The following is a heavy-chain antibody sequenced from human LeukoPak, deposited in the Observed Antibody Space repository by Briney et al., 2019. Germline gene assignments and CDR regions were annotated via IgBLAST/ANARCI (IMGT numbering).Heavy chain of an antibody. CDR3: AKSATTVTSNFEY. D-gene: IGHD4-17*01. Sequence: GGSVRLSCAASGFTFSSHGMSWARQAPGKGLEWVSGISGSGGGTFYADSVRGRFTISRDNSKNIVYLQMNSLRAEDTAVYYCAKSATTVTSNFEYWGQGTLVTVSS. CDR2: ISGSGGGT. V-gene: IGHV3-23*01. J-gene: IGHJ4*02. CDR1: GFTFSSHG.